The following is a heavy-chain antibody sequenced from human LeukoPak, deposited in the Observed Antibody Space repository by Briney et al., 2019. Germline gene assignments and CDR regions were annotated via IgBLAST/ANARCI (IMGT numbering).Heavy chain of an antibody. D-gene: IGHD3-10*01. V-gene: IGHV4-59*02. CDR2: IYYGGST. CDR3: AGGVGSAKESN. CDR1: GDSVSTYY. Sequence: SETLSLTCTVSGDSVSTYYWSWIRQPPGKGLEWIGYIYYGGSTKYNPSLKSRVTISVDTSKNQLSLKLSSVTAADTAVYYCAGGVGSAKESNWGQGTLVTVSS. J-gene: IGHJ4*02.